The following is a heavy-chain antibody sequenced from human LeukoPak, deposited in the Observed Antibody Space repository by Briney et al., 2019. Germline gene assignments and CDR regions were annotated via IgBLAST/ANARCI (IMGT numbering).Heavy chain of an antibody. CDR1: GGSISSSSYY. J-gene: IGHJ4*02. Sequence: SETLSLTCTVSGGSISSSSYYWGWIRQPPGKGLEWIGYIYHSGSTYYNPSLKSRVTISVDRSKNQLSLKLSSVTAADTAVYYCARVGPMVRAVFDFWGQGILVAVSS. CDR3: ARVGPMVRAVFDF. CDR2: IYHSGST. D-gene: IGHD3-10*01. V-gene: IGHV4-30-2*01.